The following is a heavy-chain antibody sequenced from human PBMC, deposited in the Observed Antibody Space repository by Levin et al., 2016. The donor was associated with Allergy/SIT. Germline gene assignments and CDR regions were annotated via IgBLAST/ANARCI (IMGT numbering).Heavy chain of an antibody. CDR2: IYWDDDK. CDR1: GFSLSTSGVG. CDR3: AHKIWGTSVPYYYYYMDV. D-gene: IGHD3-16*01. V-gene: IGHV2-5*02. Sequence: SGPTLVKPTQTLTLTCTFSGFSLSTSGVGVGWIRQPPGKALEWLALIYWDDDKRYSPSLKSRLTITKDTSKNQVVLTMTNMDPVDTATYFCAHKIWGTSVPYYYYYMDVWGKGTTVTVSS. J-gene: IGHJ6*03.